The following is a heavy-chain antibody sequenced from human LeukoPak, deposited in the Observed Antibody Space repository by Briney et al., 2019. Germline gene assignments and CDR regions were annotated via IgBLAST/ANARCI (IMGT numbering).Heavy chain of an antibody. J-gene: IGHJ4*02. CDR1: GFTFSNSW. Sequence: GGSLRLSCAASGFTFSNSWMGWVRQAPGKGLEWVANMKPDGSEKYYVDSVKGRFTISRDNAKKSLYLQMNNLRAEDAAVYYCARPRWGDWGQGTLVTVSS. V-gene: IGHV3-7*01. D-gene: IGHD3-16*01. CDR2: MKPDGSEK. CDR3: ARPRWGD.